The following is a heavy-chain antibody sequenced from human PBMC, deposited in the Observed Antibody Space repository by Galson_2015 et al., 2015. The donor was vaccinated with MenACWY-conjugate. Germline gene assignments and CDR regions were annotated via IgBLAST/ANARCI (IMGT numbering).Heavy chain of an antibody. Sequence: SETLSLTCAVYGGSFSGYYWSWIRQPPGKGLEWIGEINHSGSTNYNPSLKSRVTISVDTSKNQFSLKLSSVTAADTAVYYCARCRRERLGRYYYGSGSYYNFDYWGQGTLVTVSS. J-gene: IGHJ4*02. D-gene: IGHD3-10*01. CDR1: GGSFSGYY. V-gene: IGHV4-34*01. CDR3: ARCRRERLGRYYYGSGSYYNFDY. CDR2: INHSGST.